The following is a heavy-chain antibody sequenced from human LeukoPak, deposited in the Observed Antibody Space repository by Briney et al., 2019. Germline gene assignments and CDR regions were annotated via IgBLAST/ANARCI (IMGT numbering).Heavy chain of an antibody. CDR1: GGSISSGDYY. CDR3: ARVVVFGVVSSDYYYYYMDA. J-gene: IGHJ6*03. V-gene: IGHV4-30-4*01. Sequence: PSETLSLTCTVSGGSISSGDYYWSWIRQPPGKGLEWIGYIYYSGSTYYNPSLKSRVTISVDTSKNQFSLKLSSVTAADTAVYYCARVVVFGVVSSDYYYYYMDAWGKGTTVTVSS. CDR2: IYYSGST. D-gene: IGHD3-3*01.